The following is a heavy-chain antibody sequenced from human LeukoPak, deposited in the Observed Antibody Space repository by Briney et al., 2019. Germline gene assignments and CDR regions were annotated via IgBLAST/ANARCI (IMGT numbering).Heavy chain of an antibody. D-gene: IGHD3-9*01. CDR2: ISSSSTYI. Sequence: GGSLRLSCAASGLTLSSYSMNWVRQAPGKGLEWVSCISSSSTYIYYAHSVKGRFTISRDNAKNSLHLQMDSLRVEDTAVYYCARSYYDILTGQPYYFDYWGQGALVTVSS. J-gene: IGHJ4*02. V-gene: IGHV3-21*01. CDR1: GLTLSSYS. CDR3: ARSYYDILTGQPYYFDY.